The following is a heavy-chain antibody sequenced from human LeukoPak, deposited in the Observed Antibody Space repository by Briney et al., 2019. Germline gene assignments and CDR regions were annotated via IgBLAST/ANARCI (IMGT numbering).Heavy chain of an antibody. CDR3: ARYGSGSSHDY. V-gene: IGHV3-30-3*01. Sequence: GGSLRLSCAASGFTFSSYAMHWVRQAPGKGLEWVAVISYDGSNKYYADSVKGRFTISRDNSKNTLYLQMNSLRAEGTAVYYCARYGSGSSHDYWGQGTLVTVSS. CDR1: GFTFSSYA. CDR2: ISYDGSNK. D-gene: IGHD3-10*01. J-gene: IGHJ4*02.